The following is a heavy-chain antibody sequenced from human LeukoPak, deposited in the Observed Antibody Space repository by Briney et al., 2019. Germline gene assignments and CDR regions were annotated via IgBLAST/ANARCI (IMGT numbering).Heavy chain of an antibody. CDR1: GGSISSGDDY. J-gene: IGHJ5*02. Sequence: SETLSLTCTVSGGSISSGDDYWSWIRQPPGKGLEWIAYMYYSGSTYYNPSLKSRVTMSAYTSKNQLSLKLSSVTAADTAVYYCARPYYYDSRIDPWGQGILVTVSS. V-gene: IGHV4-30-4*01. CDR2: MYYSGST. CDR3: ARPYYYDSRIDP. D-gene: IGHD3-22*01.